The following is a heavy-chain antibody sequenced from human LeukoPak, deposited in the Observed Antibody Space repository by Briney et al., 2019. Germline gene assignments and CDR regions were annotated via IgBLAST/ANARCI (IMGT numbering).Heavy chain of an antibody. CDR1: GGTFSSYA. D-gene: IGHD1-26*01. J-gene: IGHJ3*02. CDR2: IIPIFGTA. Sequence: SVKVSCKASGGTFSSYAISWVRQAPGQGLEWMGGIIPIFGTANYAQKFQGRVTITADESTSTAYMELSRLRSDDTAVYYCARDRAGATPFDAFDIWGQGTMVTVSS. CDR3: ARDRAGATPFDAFDI. V-gene: IGHV1-69*01.